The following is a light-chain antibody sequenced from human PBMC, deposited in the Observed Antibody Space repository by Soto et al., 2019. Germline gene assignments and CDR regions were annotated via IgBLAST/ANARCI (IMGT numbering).Light chain of an antibody. CDR2: DVS. CDR3: CSFAGSGTFPYV. V-gene: IGLV2-11*01. CDR1: SRDVGGYNY. J-gene: IGLJ1*01. Sequence: QSVLTQPRSVSGSPGQSVTISCSGTSRDVGGYNYVSWYQQYPGKAPKLMIYDVSKRPSGVPDRFSGSKSGNTASLTVSGLQAEDEADYHCCSFAGSGTFPYVFGTGTKVTVL.